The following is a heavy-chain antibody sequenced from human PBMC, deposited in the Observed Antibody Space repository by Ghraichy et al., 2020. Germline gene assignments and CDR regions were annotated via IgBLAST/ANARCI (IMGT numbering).Heavy chain of an antibody. CDR2: ISSSGSTI. V-gene: IGHV3-11*04. J-gene: IGHJ4*02. Sequence: GGSLRLSCAASGFTFSDYYMSWIRQAPGKGLEWVSYISSSGSTIYYADSVKGRFTISRDNAKNSLYLQMNSLRAEDTAVYYCARTRAFGAHEGYFDYWGQGTLVTVSS. CDR1: GFTFSDYY. D-gene: IGHD3-10*01. CDR3: ARTRAFGAHEGYFDY.